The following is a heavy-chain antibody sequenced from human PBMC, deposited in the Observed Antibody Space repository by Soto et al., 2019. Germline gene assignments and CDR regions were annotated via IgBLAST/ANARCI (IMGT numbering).Heavy chain of an antibody. V-gene: IGHV3-30*18. Sequence: GGSLRLSCAASGFTFSSYGMHWVRQAPGEGLEWVAVISYDGSNKYYADSVKGRFTISRDNSKNTLYLQMNSLRAEDTAVYYCAKDLGTERIDYWGQGTLVTVSS. CDR1: GFTFSSYG. D-gene: IGHD1-1*01. CDR3: AKDLGTERIDY. J-gene: IGHJ4*02. CDR2: ISYDGSNK.